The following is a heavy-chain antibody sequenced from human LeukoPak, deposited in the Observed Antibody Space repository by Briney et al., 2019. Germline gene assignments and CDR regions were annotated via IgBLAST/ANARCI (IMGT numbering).Heavy chain of an antibody. CDR2: INGNTGDT. Sequence: ASVKVSCKASGYTFTGHYVHWVRQAPGQGLEWMGWINGNTGDTNYAQRFQGRVTMIRETSISTMYMELSRLRSDDTAVYYCARKYSSSLFDYWGQGTLVTVSS. V-gene: IGHV1-2*02. D-gene: IGHD6-13*01. CDR1: GYTFTGHY. J-gene: IGHJ4*02. CDR3: ARKYSSSLFDY.